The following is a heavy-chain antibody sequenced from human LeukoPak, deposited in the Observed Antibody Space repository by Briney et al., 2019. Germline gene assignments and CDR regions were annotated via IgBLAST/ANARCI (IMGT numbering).Heavy chain of an antibody. Sequence: SVKVSCKASGYSFTNSGFSWVRQAPGQGLEWMGWVSAYDGNSNYAQMFQDRLTMTTDRSTSTAYMELRSLRSDDTAMYYCAREYYYGSGSYFDYWGQGTLVTVSS. D-gene: IGHD3-10*01. CDR2: VSAYDGNS. CDR1: GYSFTNSG. V-gene: IGHV1-18*01. CDR3: AREYYYGSGSYFDY. J-gene: IGHJ4*02.